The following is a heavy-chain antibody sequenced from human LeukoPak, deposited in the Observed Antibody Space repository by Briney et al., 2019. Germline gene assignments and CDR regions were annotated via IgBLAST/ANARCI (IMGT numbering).Heavy chain of an antibody. CDR1: GFTFSSYG. D-gene: IGHD1-26*01. Sequence: PGGSLRLSCAASGFTFSSYGMHWVRQAPGKGLEGVAVIWYDGSNKYYADSVKGRFTISRDNYKNTLYMQMNSLRAEDTAVYYCARQRWDDSGSYFDYWGQGTLVTVSS. CDR2: IWYDGSNK. J-gene: IGHJ4*02. V-gene: IGHV3-33*01. CDR3: ARQRWDDSGSYFDY.